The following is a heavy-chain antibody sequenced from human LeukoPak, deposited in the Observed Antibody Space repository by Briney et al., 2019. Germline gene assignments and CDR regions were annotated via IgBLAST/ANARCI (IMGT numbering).Heavy chain of an antibody. D-gene: IGHD5-18*01. J-gene: IGHJ4*02. CDR3: TTEGPWIPGYFGY. V-gene: IGHV3-15*01. CDR1: GFTFSSAW. Sequence: GGSLRLSCAASGFTFSSAWMSWVRQAPGKGLEWVGRIKSKTDGGTTDYAAPVKGRFTISRDDSKNTLYLQMNSLKTEDTAVYYCTTEGPWIPGYFGYWGQGTLVTVSP. CDR2: IKSKTDGGTT.